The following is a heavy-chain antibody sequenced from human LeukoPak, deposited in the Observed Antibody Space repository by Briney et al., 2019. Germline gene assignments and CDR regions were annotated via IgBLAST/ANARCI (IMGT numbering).Heavy chain of an antibody. CDR2: VSGSGGYT. CDR3: AKYRPNYYDRSGHYYRRDGDY. J-gene: IGHJ4*02. CDR1: GFTFSSYA. V-gene: IGHV3-23*01. Sequence: GGSLRLSCAASGFTFSSYAMSWVRQAPGKGLEWVSRVSGSGGYTYYAGSVKGRFTISRDNSKNTLYLQMNSLRAEDTAIYYCAKYRPNYYDRSGHYYRRDGDYWGQGTLVTVSS. D-gene: IGHD3-22*01.